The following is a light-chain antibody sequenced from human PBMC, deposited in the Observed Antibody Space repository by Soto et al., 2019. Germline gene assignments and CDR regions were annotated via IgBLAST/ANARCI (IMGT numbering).Light chain of an antibody. V-gene: IGLV3-21*02. CDR1: NFGSKT. CDR3: QVWDSSSDHSV. J-gene: IGLJ1*01. CDR2: DDR. Sequence: SSELTQPPSVSVAPGQTATITCGGNNFGSKTVHWYQQKPGQAPVLVVYDDRDRPSRIPERFSGFNSGDTATLTISRVEAGDEADFYCQVWDSSSDHSVFGTGTKLTVL.